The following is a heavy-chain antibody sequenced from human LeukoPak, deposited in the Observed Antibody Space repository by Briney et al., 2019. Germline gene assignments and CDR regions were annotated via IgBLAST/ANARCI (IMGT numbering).Heavy chain of an antibody. Sequence: GGSLRLSCAASGFTFSTYAMTWVRQAPGKGLEWVSLISGTGGSTYYADSVKGRFTISRDNSKNTLYLQMNSLRAEDTAVYYCARDRENSYDWFDPWGQGTLVTVSS. CDR2: ISGTGGST. CDR1: GFTFSTYA. D-gene: IGHD6-6*01. V-gene: IGHV3-23*01. J-gene: IGHJ5*02. CDR3: ARDRENSYDWFDP.